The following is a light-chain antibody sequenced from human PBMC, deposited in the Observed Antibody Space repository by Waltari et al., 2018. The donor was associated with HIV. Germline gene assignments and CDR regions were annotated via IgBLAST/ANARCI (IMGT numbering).Light chain of an antibody. V-gene: IGKV4-1*01. CDR3: QQYFSTPYT. Sequence: DIVMTQSPDSLAVSLGERATINCKSSQSVLYSSNNKSYLTWYQQKPGQPPKLLIYWASTRESGVPDRFNGSGSGTDFTLTSSSLQAEDVAVYYCQQYFSTPYTFGQGTKLEIK. J-gene: IGKJ2*01. CDR2: WAS. CDR1: QSVLYSSNNKSY.